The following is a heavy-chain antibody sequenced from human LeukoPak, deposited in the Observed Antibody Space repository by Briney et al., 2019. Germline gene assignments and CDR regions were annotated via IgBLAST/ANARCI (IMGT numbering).Heavy chain of an antibody. J-gene: IGHJ4*02. D-gene: IGHD6-19*01. CDR2: INPNSGGT. Sequence: ASVKVSCKASGYTFTGYYMHWVRQAPGQGLEWMGWINPNSGGTSYAQKFQGRVTMTRDTSTSTVYMELSSLRSEDTAVYYCARGRRQWLVLADGTNFDYWGQGTLVTVSS. CDR3: ARGRRQWLVLADGTNFDY. CDR1: GYTFTGYY. V-gene: IGHV1-2*02.